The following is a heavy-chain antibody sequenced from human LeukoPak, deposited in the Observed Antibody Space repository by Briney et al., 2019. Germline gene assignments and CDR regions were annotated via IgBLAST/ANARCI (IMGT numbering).Heavy chain of an antibody. CDR2: INPNSGGT. CDR3: ASEVGYSYGSEDY. Sequence: GASVTVSCTTSGYTFTNYYIHWVRQAPGQGLEWMGRINPNSGGTNYAQKFQGRVTMTRDTSISTAYMELSRLRSDDTAVYYCASEVGYSYGSEDYWGQGTLVTVSS. D-gene: IGHD5-18*01. V-gene: IGHV1-2*06. CDR1: GYTFTNYY. J-gene: IGHJ4*02.